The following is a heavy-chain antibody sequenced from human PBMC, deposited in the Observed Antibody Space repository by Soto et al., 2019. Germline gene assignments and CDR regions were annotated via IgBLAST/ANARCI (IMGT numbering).Heavy chain of an antibody. D-gene: IGHD3-9*01. CDR1: GYTFTSYG. V-gene: IGHV1-18*01. CDR2: ISTYNGNT. CDR3: ARGANFYYDICYFDY. J-gene: IGHJ4*02. Sequence: QVQLVQSGAEVKKPGASVKVSCKASGYTFTSYGISWVRQAPGQGLEWMGWISTYNGNTNYAQKLQGRVTMTTDTATSTAYMELRSLRSDDTAVYYGARGANFYYDICYFDYWGQGTLVTVSS.